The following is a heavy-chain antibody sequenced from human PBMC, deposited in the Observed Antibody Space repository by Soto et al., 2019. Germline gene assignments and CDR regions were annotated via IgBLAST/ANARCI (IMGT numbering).Heavy chain of an antibody. Sequence: SEPLALTCAVSGGSISSSSYYWGWIRQPPGKGLEWIGSIYYSGSTYYNPSLKSRVTISVDTSKNQFSLKLSSVTAADTAVYYCATASYYDYVWGSYRPRGIFDYWGQGTLVTVSS. V-gene: IGHV4-39*01. CDR2: IYYSGST. D-gene: IGHD3-16*02. CDR1: GGSISSSSYY. CDR3: ATASYYDYVWGSYRPRGIFDY. J-gene: IGHJ4*02.